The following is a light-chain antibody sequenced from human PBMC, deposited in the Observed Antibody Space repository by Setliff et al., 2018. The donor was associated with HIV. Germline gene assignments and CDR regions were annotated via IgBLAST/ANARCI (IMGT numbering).Light chain of an antibody. J-gene: IGLJ1*01. CDR3: SSYTSITPLYV. CDR2: DVS. V-gene: IGLV2-14*03. Sequence: QSALTQPASVSGSPGQSITIPCTGTSSDVGGYNYVSWYQQQPGKAPKLMISDVSNRPSGVSNRFSGSKSGNTASLTISGLQAEDEADYYCSSYTSITPLYVFGTGTKVTVL. CDR1: SSDVGGYNY.